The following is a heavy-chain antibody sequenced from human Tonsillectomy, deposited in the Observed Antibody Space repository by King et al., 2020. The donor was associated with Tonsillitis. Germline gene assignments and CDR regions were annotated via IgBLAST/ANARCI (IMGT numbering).Heavy chain of an antibody. CDR2: ITGYNGNT. D-gene: IGHD6-19*01. CDR3: ARDWGTSGWHNYYYYYMDA. CDR1: GYTFASYG. Sequence: VQLVESGAEVKKPGASVKVSCKASGYTFASYGISWVRQAPGQGLEWMGWITGYNGNTNYGQKFQGRVTMTTDTYTSTAYMELRSLRSDDTAVYYCARDWGTSGWHNYYYYYMDAWGTGTTVTVSS. V-gene: IGHV1-18*01. J-gene: IGHJ6*03.